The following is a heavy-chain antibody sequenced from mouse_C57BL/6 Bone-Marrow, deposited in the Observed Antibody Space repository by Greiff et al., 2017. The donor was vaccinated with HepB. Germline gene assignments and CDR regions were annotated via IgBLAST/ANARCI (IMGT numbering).Heavy chain of an antibody. D-gene: IGHD1-1*01. J-gene: IGHJ3*01. CDR1: GYTFTDYN. Sequence: VQLQQSGPELVKPGASVKMSCKASGYTFTDYNMHWVKQSHGKSLEWIGYINPNNGGTSYNQKFKGKATLTVNKSSSKAYMELRSLTSEDSAVYYCARDYYGSSHWFAYWGQGTLVTVSA. V-gene: IGHV1-22*01. CDR2: INPNNGGT. CDR3: ARDYYGSSHWFAY.